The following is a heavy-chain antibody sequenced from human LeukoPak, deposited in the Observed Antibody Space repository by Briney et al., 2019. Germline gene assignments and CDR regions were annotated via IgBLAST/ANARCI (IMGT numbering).Heavy chain of an antibody. CDR3: ARDLLPAATSWVYYYYGMDV. D-gene: IGHD2-2*01. J-gene: IGHJ6*02. Sequence: GASVKVSCKASGYTFTGYYMHWVRQAPGQGLEWMGWINPNSGGTNYAQKFQGRVTMTRDTSISTAYMELSRLRSDDTAVYYCARDLLPAATSWVYYYYGMDVWGQGTTVTVSS. CDR2: INPNSGGT. V-gene: IGHV1-2*02. CDR1: GYTFTGYY.